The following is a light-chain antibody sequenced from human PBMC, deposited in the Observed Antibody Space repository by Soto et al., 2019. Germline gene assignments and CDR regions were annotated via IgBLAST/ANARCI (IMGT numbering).Light chain of an antibody. CDR3: TSYTSRSTAV. Sequence: QSALTQVASVSGSPGQSITISCTGTSSDVGRYNYVSWYQHHPDKAPKLMIYEVSTRPSGVSNRFSGSKSGNTASLTISGLQAKDEADYYCTSYTSRSTAVFGTGTKLTVL. CDR1: SSDVGRYNY. V-gene: IGLV2-14*01. CDR2: EVS. J-gene: IGLJ1*01.